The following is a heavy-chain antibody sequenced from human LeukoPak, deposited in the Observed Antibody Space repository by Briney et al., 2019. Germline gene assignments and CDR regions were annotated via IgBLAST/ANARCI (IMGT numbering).Heavy chain of an antibody. CDR3: ARHVREVRYFGYYYYYMDV. CDR1: GGSISSSSYY. V-gene: IGHV4-39*01. J-gene: IGHJ6*03. CDR2: IYYSGST. Sequence: SETLSLTCTVSGGSISSSSYYWGWIRQPPGKGLEWIGSIYYSGSTYYNPSLKSRVTISVDTSKNQFSLKLSSVTAADTAVYYCARHVREVRYFGYYYYYMDVWGKGTTVTISS. D-gene: IGHD3-9*01.